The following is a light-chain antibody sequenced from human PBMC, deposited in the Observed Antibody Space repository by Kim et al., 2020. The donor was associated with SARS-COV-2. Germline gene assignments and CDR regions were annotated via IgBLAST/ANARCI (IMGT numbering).Light chain of an antibody. CDR3: CSYAGSYTL. CDR1: SSDVGVYNY. J-gene: IGLJ2*01. V-gene: IGLV2-11*01. CDR2: DVS. Sequence: PGQSVTISCTGTSSDVGVYNYVSWYQQHPGKAPKLMIYDVSKRPSGVPDRFSGSKSGNTASLTISGLQAEDEADYYCCSYAGSYTLFGGGTQLTVL.